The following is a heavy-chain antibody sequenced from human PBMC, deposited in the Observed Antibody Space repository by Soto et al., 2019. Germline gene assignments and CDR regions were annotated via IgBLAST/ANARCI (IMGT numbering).Heavy chain of an antibody. CDR1: GFTFNNYA. CDR2: ISGSGGRT. V-gene: IGHV3-23*01. D-gene: IGHD3-22*01. CDR3: TKGESSAYYEYFQH. J-gene: IGHJ1*01. Sequence: PGGSPRLSCAASGFTFNNYAMSWVRQAPGKGLEWVSAISGSGGRTYYGDSVKGRFTISRDNSKNKLYLQMNSLRAEDTAIYYCTKGESSAYYEYFQHWGQGTLVTV.